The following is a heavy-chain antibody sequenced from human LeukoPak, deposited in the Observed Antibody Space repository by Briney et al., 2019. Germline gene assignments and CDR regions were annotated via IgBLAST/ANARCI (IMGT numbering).Heavy chain of an antibody. J-gene: IGHJ4*02. CDR3: ARDLRGLGDYFDY. V-gene: IGHV1-46*01. Sequence: ASVKVSCKASGYTFTSYYMHWVRQAPGQGLEWMGIINPSGGSTSYAQKFQGRVTLTRDTSTSTVYMELSSLRSEDTAVYSCARDLRGLGDYFDYWGQGTLVTVSS. CDR1: GYTFTSYY. D-gene: IGHD1-26*01. CDR2: INPSGGST.